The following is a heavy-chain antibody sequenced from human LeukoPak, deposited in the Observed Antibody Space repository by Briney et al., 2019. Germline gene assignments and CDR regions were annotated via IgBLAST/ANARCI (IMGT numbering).Heavy chain of an antibody. CDR3: ARVNPNENDAFDV. Sequence: GASVKVSCKAAGCSFTNFLINWVRQAPGQGLEWMGWMNPNSGATGYGQKFQGRVTITRDTSKSTAYMDLTSLRSEDTAIYYCARVNPNENDAFDVWGQGTTVTVSS. D-gene: IGHD2-8*01. J-gene: IGHJ3*01. CDR1: GCSFTNFL. V-gene: IGHV1-8*03. CDR2: MNPNSGAT.